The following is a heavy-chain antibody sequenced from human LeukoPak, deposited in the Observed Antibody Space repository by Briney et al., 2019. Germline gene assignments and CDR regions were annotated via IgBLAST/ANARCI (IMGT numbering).Heavy chain of an antibody. J-gene: IGHJ4*02. CDR3: ATVSGSYSRFDY. CDR2: FDPEDGET. D-gene: IGHD1-26*01. Sequence: ASVKVSCKVSGYTPTELSMHWVRQAPGKGLEWMGGFDPEDGETIYAQKFQGRVTMTEDTSTDTAYMELSSLRSEDTAVYYCATVSGSYSRFDYWGQGTLVTVSS. CDR1: GYTPTELS. V-gene: IGHV1-24*01.